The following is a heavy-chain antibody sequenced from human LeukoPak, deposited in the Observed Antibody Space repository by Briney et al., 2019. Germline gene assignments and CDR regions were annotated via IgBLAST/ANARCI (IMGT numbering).Heavy chain of an antibody. CDR1: GGSINNYY. V-gene: IGHV4-4*07. Sequence: PSETLSLTCTVSGGSINNYYWTWIRLPAGKGLEWIGRINTSGTTSYNPSLKSRVTMSVDTSKNQFSLRLTSVTAADTAIYYCARIQYYTYGFDYWGQGTLITVSS. CDR3: ARIQYYTYGFDY. CDR2: INTSGTT. J-gene: IGHJ4*02. D-gene: IGHD5-18*01.